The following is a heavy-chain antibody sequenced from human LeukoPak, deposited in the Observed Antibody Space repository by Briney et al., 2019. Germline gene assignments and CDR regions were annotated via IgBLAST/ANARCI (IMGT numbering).Heavy chain of an antibody. J-gene: IGHJ4*02. CDR2: IYYSGGT. CDR1: GGSISSSSYY. Sequence: SETLSLTCTVSGGSISSSSYYWGWIRQPPGKGLEWIGSIYYSGGTYYNPSLKSRVTISVDTSKNQFSLKLSSVTAADTAVYYCATYYYDSSGYPIMFDYWGQGTLVTVSS. V-gene: IGHV4-39*07. CDR3: ATYYYDSSGYPIMFDY. D-gene: IGHD3-22*01.